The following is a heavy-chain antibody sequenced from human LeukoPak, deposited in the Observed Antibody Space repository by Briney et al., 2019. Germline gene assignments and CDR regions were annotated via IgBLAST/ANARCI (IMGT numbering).Heavy chain of an antibody. Sequence: SVTVSFKSSGGTFTIYAISWVRQAPGQGLEWMGGVIPILDTSKHAHRFQSRVTFTADESTTTVYMELSGLRSEDTAVYYCAREDGSGSFQPQFDYWVQGTLVSVSS. J-gene: IGHJ4*02. CDR1: GGTFTIYA. D-gene: IGHD3-10*01. CDR2: VIPILDTS. V-gene: IGHV1-69*01. CDR3: AREDGSGSFQPQFDY.